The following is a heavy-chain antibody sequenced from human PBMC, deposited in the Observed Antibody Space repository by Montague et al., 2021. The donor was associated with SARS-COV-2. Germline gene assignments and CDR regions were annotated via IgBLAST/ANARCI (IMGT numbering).Heavy chain of an antibody. CDR2: IYYSGST. CDR1: GGSFSSSSYY. CDR3: ARQVGTMIVVVIIKLRYYFDY. V-gene: IGHV4-39*01. J-gene: IGHJ4*02. Sequence: SETLSLTCTVSGGSFSSSSYYWGWIRQPPGKGLEWIGSIYYSGSTYYNPSLKSRVTISVDTSKNQFSLKLSSVTAADTAVYYCARQVGTMIVVVIIKLRYYFDYWGQGTLVTVSS. D-gene: IGHD3-22*01.